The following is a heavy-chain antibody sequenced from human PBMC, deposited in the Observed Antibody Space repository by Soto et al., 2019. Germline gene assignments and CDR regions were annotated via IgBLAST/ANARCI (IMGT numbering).Heavy chain of an antibody. V-gene: IGHV3-33*01. CDR1: GFSFRVYG. J-gene: IGHJ4*02. CDR2: IWSDGSNK. CDR3: ARVVGSGSAVHYFDY. D-gene: IGHD3-10*01. Sequence: QVQLVESGGGVVQPGRSLRLSCAASGFSFRVYGMHWVRQAPGKGLEWVAVIWSDGSNKYYADSVKGRFTISRDNSKNTLYLQMNRLRAEDTAVYYCARVVGSGSAVHYFDYWGQGTLVTVSS.